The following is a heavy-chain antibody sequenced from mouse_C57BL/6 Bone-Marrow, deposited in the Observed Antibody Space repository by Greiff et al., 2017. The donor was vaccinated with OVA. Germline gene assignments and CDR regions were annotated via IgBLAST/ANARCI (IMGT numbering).Heavy chain of an antibody. Sequence: EVKLQESGPELVKPGASVKISCKASGYSFTGYYMNWVKQSPEKSLEWIGEINPSTGGTTYNQKFKAKATLTVDKSSSTAYMQLKSLTSEDSAVYYCARTYDYEFAYWGQGTLVTVSA. CDR1: GYSFTGYY. D-gene: IGHD2-4*01. J-gene: IGHJ3*01. CDR3: ARTYDYEFAY. V-gene: IGHV1-42*01. CDR2: INPSTGGT.